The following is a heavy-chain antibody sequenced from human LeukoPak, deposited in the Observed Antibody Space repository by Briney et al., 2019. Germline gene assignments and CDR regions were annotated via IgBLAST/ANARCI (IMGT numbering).Heavy chain of an antibody. CDR2: INHSGST. CDR3: ARGRVYGYGSGSYSMDV. CDR1: GGSFSGYY. V-gene: IGHV4-34*01. D-gene: IGHD3-10*01. Sequence: SETLSLTCAVYGGSFSGYYWSWIRQPPGKGLEWIGEINHSGSTNYNPSLKSRVTISVDTSKNQFSLKLSSVTAADTAVYYCARGRVYGYGSGSYSMDVWGKGTTVIVSS. J-gene: IGHJ6*04.